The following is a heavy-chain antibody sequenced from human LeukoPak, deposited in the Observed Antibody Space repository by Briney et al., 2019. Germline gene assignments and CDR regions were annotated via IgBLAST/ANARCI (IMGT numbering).Heavy chain of an antibody. D-gene: IGHD5-24*01. CDR1: GGSISSDY. V-gene: IGHV4-59*08. CDR2: IYYSRST. J-gene: IGHJ6*02. CDR3: ARPWQYYYYGMDV. Sequence: PSETLSLTGTVSGGSISSDYWSWIRQSPGKGLEWIGYIYYSRSTNYNPSFESRVTISKDTSKNQVSLKLSSVTAADTAVYYCARPWQYYYYGMDVWGQGITVTVSS.